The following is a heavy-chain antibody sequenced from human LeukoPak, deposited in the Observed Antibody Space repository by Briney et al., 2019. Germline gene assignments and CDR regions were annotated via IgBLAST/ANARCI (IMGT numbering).Heavy chain of an antibody. CDR3: AREGNNYYYYMDV. Sequence: ASVKVSCKASGYTFTSYYMHWVRQAPGQGLEWMGWINPNSGGTNYAQKFQGRVTMTTDTSTSTAYMELRSLRSDDTAVYYCAREGNNYYYYMDVWGKGTTVTVSS. CDR2: INPNSGGT. CDR1: GYTFTSYY. J-gene: IGHJ6*03. V-gene: IGHV1-2*02.